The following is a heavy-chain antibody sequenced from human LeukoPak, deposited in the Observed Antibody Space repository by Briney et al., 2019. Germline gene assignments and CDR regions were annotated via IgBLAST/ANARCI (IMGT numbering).Heavy chain of an antibody. CDR1: GFTFSSYS. V-gene: IGHV3-21*01. CDR3: ARRVASANDAFDI. CDR2: ISSGSTYI. D-gene: IGHD6-13*01. Sequence: KPGGSLRLSCAASGFTFSSYSMNWVRQAPGKGLEWVSSISSGSTYIYYGDSLKGRFTISRDNAKNSLYLQMNSLRAEDTAVYYCARRVASANDAFDIWGQGTMVTVSS. J-gene: IGHJ3*02.